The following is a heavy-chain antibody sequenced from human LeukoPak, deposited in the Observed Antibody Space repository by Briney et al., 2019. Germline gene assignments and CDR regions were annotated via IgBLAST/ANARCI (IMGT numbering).Heavy chain of an antibody. CDR1: GYTLTSYD. Sequence: ASVKVSCKASGYTLTSYDINWVRQATGQGLEWMGWMNPNSGNTGYAQKFQGRVTMTRNTSISTAYMELSSLRSEDTAVYYCASSGYYYGAFDIWGQGTMVTVSS. J-gene: IGHJ3*02. V-gene: IGHV1-8*01. D-gene: IGHD3-22*01. CDR3: ASSGYYYGAFDI. CDR2: MNPNSGNT.